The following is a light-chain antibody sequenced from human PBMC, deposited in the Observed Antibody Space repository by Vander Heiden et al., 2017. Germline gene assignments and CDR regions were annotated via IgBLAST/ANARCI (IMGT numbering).Light chain of an antibody. CDR2: KAS. V-gene: IGKV1-5*03. CDR1: QSISSW. CDR3: QQYNSFPWT. Sequence: DIQMTQSPSTLSASVGDRVTITCRASQSISSWLAWYQQKPGKAPNLLIYKASSLESGVPSRFSGSGSGTEFTLTISSLQPDDFATYYCQQYNSFPWTFGPGTKVEIK. J-gene: IGKJ1*01.